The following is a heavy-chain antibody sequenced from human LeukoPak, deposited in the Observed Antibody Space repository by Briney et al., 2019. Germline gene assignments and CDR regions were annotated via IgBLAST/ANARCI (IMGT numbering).Heavy chain of an antibody. CDR2: ISSNRGST. Sequence: GGSLRLSCSASGFTFSYYAMHWVRQAPGKGLEYVSAISSNRGSTYYADSVKGRFTISRDNSKHTLYLQMSSLRTEDTAVFYCVKGRGVITTVTTHYFDYWGQGTLVTVTS. CDR3: VKGRGVITTVTTHYFDY. D-gene: IGHD4-17*01. J-gene: IGHJ4*02. CDR1: GFTFSYYA. V-gene: IGHV3-64D*09.